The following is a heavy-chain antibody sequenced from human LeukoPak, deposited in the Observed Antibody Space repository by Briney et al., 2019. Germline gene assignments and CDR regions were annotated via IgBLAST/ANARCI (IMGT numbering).Heavy chain of an antibody. CDR2: ISNDGSNK. CDR3: AKDIVVVVAAHGGFDY. J-gene: IGHJ4*02. CDR1: GFTFSSYG. V-gene: IGHV3-30*18. D-gene: IGHD2-15*01. Sequence: GGSLRLSCAASGFTFSSYGMHWVRQAPGKGLEWVAVISNDGSNKYYADSVKGRFTISRDNSKNTLYLQMNSLRAEDTAVYYCAKDIVVVVAAHGGFDYWGQGTLVTVSS.